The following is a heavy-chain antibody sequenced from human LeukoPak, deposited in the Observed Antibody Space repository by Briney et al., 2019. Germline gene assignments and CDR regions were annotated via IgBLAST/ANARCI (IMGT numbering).Heavy chain of an antibody. CDR2: IHYDGTRK. CDR3: AREHAGVSAFDI. CDR1: GFTFNSYG. Sequence: PGGSLRLSCAASGFTFNSYGMHWVRQAPGKGLEWVSFIHYDGTRKYSADSVKGRFTISRDNSKNSLYLQMNSLRAEDTAVYYCAREHAGVSAFDIWGQGTVVTVSS. J-gene: IGHJ3*02. D-gene: IGHD3-10*01. V-gene: IGHV3-30*02.